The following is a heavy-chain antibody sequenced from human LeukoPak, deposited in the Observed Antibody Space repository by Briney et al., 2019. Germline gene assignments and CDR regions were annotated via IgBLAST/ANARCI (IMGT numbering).Heavy chain of an antibody. CDR2: ISSSSSYI. Sequence: PGGSLRLSCAASGFTFSSYTMKWVRQAPGKGLEWVSSISSSSSYIYYADSVKGRFTISRDNAKNSLYLQMNSLRAEDTAIYYCARDEYSSSWYGAFDYWGQGTLVTVSS. V-gene: IGHV3-21*01. CDR3: ARDEYSSSWYGAFDY. J-gene: IGHJ4*02. D-gene: IGHD6-13*01. CDR1: GFTFSSYT.